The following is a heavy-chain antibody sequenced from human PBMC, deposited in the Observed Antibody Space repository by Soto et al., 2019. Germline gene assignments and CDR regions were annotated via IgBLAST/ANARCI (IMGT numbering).Heavy chain of an antibody. CDR3: ARDTFCSSTSCRIGIWFGP. CDR1: GYSISSGYY. Sequence: SETLSLTCTVSGYSISSGYYWTWIRQSPGKGPEWIGATNHRGSTNYNPSLESRVSISVDTSKNQFSLRLSSVTAADTAVYYCARDTFCSSTSCRIGIWFGPWGQGTLVTVSS. D-gene: IGHD2-2*01. J-gene: IGHJ5*02. V-gene: IGHV4-38-2*02. CDR2: TNHRGST.